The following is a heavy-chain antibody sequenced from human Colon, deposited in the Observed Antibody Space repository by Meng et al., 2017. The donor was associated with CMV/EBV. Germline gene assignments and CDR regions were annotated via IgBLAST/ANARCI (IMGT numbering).Heavy chain of an antibody. V-gene: IGHV1-69*04. D-gene: IGHD1-26*01. CDR1: GGTFSSYT. J-gene: IGHJ6*02. CDR3: ARDIKWELHRGYYYYYGMDV. CDR2: IIPILGIA. Sequence: SVKVSCKASGGTFSSYTISWVRQAPGQGLEWMGRIIPILGIANYAQKFQGRVTITADKSTSTAYMELSSLRSEDTAVYYCARDIKWELHRGYYYYYGMDVWGQGTTVTVSS.